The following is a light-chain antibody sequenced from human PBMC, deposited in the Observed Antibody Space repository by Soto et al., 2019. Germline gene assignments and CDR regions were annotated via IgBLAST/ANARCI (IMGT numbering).Light chain of an antibody. Sequence: DIQMTQSPSSLSASVGDRVTITCQASHDITIYLNWYQQRPGKAPKLLIYDASSLQAGVPSRFSGSGSGTDFTFTINSLQPEDIATYYCQHYANLPLTFGGGTKVEIK. CDR3: QHYANLPLT. V-gene: IGKV1-33*01. J-gene: IGKJ4*01. CDR1: HDITIY. CDR2: DAS.